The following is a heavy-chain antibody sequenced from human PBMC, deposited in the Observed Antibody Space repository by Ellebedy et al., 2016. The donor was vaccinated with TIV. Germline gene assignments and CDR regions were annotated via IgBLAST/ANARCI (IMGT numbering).Heavy chain of an antibody. CDR3: ARSRGDYFPDY. Sequence: SETLSLXCTVSGGSISSGTYYWSWIRQHPGKGLEWIGNIYFSGTTYYNPSLKSRVTISVDTSKNQFSLTLSSVTAADTAVYYGARSRGDYFPDYWGQGTLVTVSS. D-gene: IGHD2/OR15-2a*01. CDR1: GGSISSGTYY. CDR2: IYFSGTT. V-gene: IGHV4-31*03. J-gene: IGHJ4*02.